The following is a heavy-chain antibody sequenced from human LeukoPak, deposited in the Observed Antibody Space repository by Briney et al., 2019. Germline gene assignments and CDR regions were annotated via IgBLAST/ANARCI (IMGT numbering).Heavy chain of an antibody. Sequence: TSETLSLTCTVSGGSISSYYWSWIRQPPGKGLEWIGYIYYSGSTNYNPSLKSRVIISVDTSKNQFSLKLSSVTAADTAVYYCARIPVGPLLEFDYWGQGTLVTVSS. D-gene: IGHD3-3*01. J-gene: IGHJ4*02. CDR3: ARIPVGPLLEFDY. CDR1: GGSISSYY. CDR2: IYYSGST. V-gene: IGHV4-59*01.